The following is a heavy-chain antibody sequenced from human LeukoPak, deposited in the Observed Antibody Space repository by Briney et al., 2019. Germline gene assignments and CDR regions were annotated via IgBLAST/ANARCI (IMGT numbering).Heavy chain of an antibody. Sequence: GGSLRLSCATYRFTFSSYIMNWVRQAPGKGLEWVSSISSSSSSIYYADSVKGRFTISRDNAKSSLYLQMNSLRVEDTAVYYCARERCSGGSCYSGLDYWGRGNLVTVSS. D-gene: IGHD2-15*01. J-gene: IGHJ4*02. CDR2: ISSSSSSI. CDR1: RFTFSSYI. CDR3: ARERCSGGSCYSGLDY. V-gene: IGHV3-21*01.